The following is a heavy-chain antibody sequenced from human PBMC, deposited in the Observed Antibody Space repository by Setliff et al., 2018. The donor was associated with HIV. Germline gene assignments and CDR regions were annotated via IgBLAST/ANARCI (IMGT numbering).Heavy chain of an antibody. V-gene: IGHV3-23*01. J-gene: IGHJ4*02. CDR2: ISGSAGTT. Sequence: GGSLRLSCAASGFTFSNYAMSWVRQAPGKGLEWVSGISGSAGTTYYADSVKGRFTISRDNSKNTLYLQMNSLRVEDTAVYYCAKDGKYYFDSSGYYSDYWGQGTLVTVSS. CDR3: AKDGKYYFDSSGYYSDY. D-gene: IGHD3-22*01. CDR1: GFTFSNYA.